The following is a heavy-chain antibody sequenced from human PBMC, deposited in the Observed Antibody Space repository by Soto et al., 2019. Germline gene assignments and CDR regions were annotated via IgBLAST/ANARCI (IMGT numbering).Heavy chain of an antibody. D-gene: IGHD5-12*01. Sequence: QVQLVQSGTEVKKPGASVKVSCKASGYIFTTYDVHWVRQAPGQRLEWMGWINPANGDTRYLQKFRDRATLTTDTSATTAHMELSSLTSVDTTVYYCAIQSIAILDKVGDFWGQGTLVTVSS. CDR1: GYIFTTYD. V-gene: IGHV1-3*01. CDR2: INPANGDT. J-gene: IGHJ4*02. CDR3: AIQSIAILDKVGDF.